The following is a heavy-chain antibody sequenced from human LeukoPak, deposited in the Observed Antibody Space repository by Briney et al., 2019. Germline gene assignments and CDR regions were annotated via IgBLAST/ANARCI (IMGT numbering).Heavy chain of an antibody. J-gene: IGHJ6*02. D-gene: IGHD3-3*01. Sequence: GASVKVSCKASGYTFTSYGISWVRQAPGQGLERMGWISAYNGNTNYAQKLQGRVTMTTDTSTSTAYMELRSLRSDDTAVYYCARVTIFGVEPYYYYGMDVWGQGTTVTVSS. CDR1: GYTFTSYG. V-gene: IGHV1-18*01. CDR2: ISAYNGNT. CDR3: ARVTIFGVEPYYYYGMDV.